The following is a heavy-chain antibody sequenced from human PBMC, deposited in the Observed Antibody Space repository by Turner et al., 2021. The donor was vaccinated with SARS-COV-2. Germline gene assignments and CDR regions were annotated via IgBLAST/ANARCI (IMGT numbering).Heavy chain of an antibody. CDR3: ARDLSTYDYFDY. CDR2: ISYDGSNK. Sequence: QVQLVESGGGVVQPGRSLRLSCAASGFTFSSSAIHWVRQAPGKGLEWVAVISYDGSNKYYADSVKGRFTISRDNSKNTLYLQMNSLRAEDTAVYYCARDLSTYDYFDYWGQGTLVTVSS. CDR1: GFTFSSSA. J-gene: IGHJ4*02. D-gene: IGHD2-21*01. V-gene: IGHV3-30-3*01.